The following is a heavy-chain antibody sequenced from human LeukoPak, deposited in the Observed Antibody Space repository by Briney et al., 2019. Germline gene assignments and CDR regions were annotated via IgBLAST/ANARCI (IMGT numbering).Heavy chain of an antibody. CDR1: GFSFSSYG. CDR2: IWYDGSNK. D-gene: IGHD3-22*01. Sequence: PGGSLRLSCAASGFSFSSYGMHWVRQAPGKGLEWVAVIWYDGSNKYYADSVKGRFTISRDNSKNTLYLQMNSLRAEDTAVYYCARPMGYMIVVAPLDYWGQGTLVTVSS. CDR3: ARPMGYMIVVAPLDY. J-gene: IGHJ4*02. V-gene: IGHV3-33*08.